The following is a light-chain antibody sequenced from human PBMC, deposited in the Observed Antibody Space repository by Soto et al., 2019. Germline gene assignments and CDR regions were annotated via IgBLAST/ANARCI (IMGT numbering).Light chain of an antibody. Sequence: QSVLTQPASVSGSPGQSITISCSAVNIDLHNFNYVSWYQQHPGKAPKLLIYDVRNRPSGVSNRFSGSKSGNTASLTISGLQAEDEADYYCSSYTGSDTYVFGPGTKLTVL. V-gene: IGLV2-14*01. J-gene: IGLJ1*01. CDR1: NIDLHNFNY. CDR2: DVR. CDR3: SSYTGSDTYV.